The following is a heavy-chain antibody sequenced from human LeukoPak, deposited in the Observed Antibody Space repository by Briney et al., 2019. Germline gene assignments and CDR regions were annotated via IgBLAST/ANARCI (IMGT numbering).Heavy chain of an antibody. J-gene: IGHJ6*02. CDR1: GGSISSGGYY. CDR2: IYYSGST. D-gene: IGHD5-12*01. Sequence: SETLSLTCTVSGGSISSGGYYWSWIRQHPGKGLEWIGYIYYSGSTYYNPSLKSRVTISVDTSKNQFSLKLSSVTAADTAVYYCARLSPSGYDPYYYGMDVWGQGTTVTVSS. V-gene: IGHV4-31*03. CDR3: ARLSPSGYDPYYYGMDV.